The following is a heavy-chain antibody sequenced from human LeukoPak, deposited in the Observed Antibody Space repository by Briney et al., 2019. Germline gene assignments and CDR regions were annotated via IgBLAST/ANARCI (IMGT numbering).Heavy chain of an antibody. CDR2: IYYSGST. V-gene: IGHV4-59*01. CDR1: GGSISSYY. Sequence: SETLSLTCTVSGGSISSYYWSWIRQPPGKGLEWIGYIYYSGSTNYNPSLKSRVTISVDTSKNQLSLKLSSVTAADTAVYYCAREGNYYGLYYFDYWGQGTLVTVSS. J-gene: IGHJ4*02. CDR3: AREGNYYGLYYFDY. D-gene: IGHD3-10*01.